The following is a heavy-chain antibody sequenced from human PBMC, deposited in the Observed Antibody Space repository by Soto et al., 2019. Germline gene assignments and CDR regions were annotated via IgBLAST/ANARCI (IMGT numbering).Heavy chain of an antibody. D-gene: IGHD2-15*01. CDR2: LSGSGGST. V-gene: IGHV3-23*01. Sequence: HPGGSLRLSCAASGFTFINFAMSWVRQAPGKGLEWVSALSGSGGSTYYADSVKGRFTISRDNSKNTLYLQMNSLRAEDTAVYYCAKAQTGNSYCSGGSCYSQRYGTCYGMDVWGPGTTDIVSS. J-gene: IGHJ6*02. CDR1: GFTFINFA. CDR3: AKAQTGNSYCSGGSCYSQRYGTCYGMDV.